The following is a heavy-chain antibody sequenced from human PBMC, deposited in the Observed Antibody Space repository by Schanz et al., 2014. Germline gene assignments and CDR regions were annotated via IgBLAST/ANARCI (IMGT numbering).Heavy chain of an antibody. CDR3: AKSLESCPGGRCSRGYFDY. Sequence: EVPLLDSGGGLVQPGGSLRLSCAASGFTLSSYGMHWVRQAPGKGLEWVSLISDSGDTAYYADSVKGRFTISRDNFKGALYLQMSSLRAEDTAVYYCAKSLESCPGGRCSRGYFDYWGQGTLVTVSS. V-gene: IGHV3-23*01. CDR1: GFTLSSYG. J-gene: IGHJ4*02. D-gene: IGHD2-8*02. CDR2: ISDSGDTA.